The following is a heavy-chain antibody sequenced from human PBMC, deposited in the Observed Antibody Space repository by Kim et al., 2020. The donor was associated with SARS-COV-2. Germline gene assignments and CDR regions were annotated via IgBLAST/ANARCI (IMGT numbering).Heavy chain of an antibody. Sequence: GGSLRLSCAASGFAFSKFDMHWVRQPTGEGLEWVSGITSSGDKYYADSANGRFTISRDNDKNSLYLQMNSLRAGDTAVYFCASVERDRNGWYHYTHWGQGTLVTVSA. CDR3: ASVERDRNGWYHYTH. V-gene: IGHV3-13*01. D-gene: IGHD6-19*01. CDR1: GFAFSKFD. J-gene: IGHJ4*02. CDR2: ITSSGDK.